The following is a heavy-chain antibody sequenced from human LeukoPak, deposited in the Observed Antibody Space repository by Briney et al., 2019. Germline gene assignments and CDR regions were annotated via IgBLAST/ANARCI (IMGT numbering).Heavy chain of an antibody. D-gene: IGHD1-26*01. V-gene: IGHV3-53*01. Sequence: GGSLRLSCAASGFSVSSNYMSWFRQAPGKGLEWVSVIYSGGNTYYADSVKGRFTISRDNSKNTLYLLMNSLRAEDTAVYYCAREGPDDSGYYYMDVWGKGTTVIVSS. J-gene: IGHJ6*03. CDR2: IYSGGNT. CDR1: GFSVSSNY. CDR3: AREGPDDSGYYYMDV.